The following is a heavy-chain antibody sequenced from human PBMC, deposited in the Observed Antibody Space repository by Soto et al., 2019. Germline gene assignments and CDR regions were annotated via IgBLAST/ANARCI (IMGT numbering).Heavy chain of an antibody. CDR1: GFTFSDYW. J-gene: IGHJ4*02. D-gene: IGHD2-2*01. CDR3: VKDGGYCSSSTCYAPRNHYFDS. V-gene: IGHV3-7*03. Sequence: PGGSLSLSCEASGFTFSDYWMSWVRQAPGKGPEWVANIKFDGSEKQYVDSVRGRFTISRDNSRSSLSLQMNSLRAGDTAVYYCVKDGGYCSSSTCYAPRNHYFDSWGQGTLVTVSS. CDR2: IKFDGSEK.